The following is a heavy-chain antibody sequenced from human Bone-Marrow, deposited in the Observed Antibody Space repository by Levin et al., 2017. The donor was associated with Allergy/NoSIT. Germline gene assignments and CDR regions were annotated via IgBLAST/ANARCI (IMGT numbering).Heavy chain of an antibody. CDR2: IYPGDSET. CDR3: ARSPYGSGSSGFDS. CDR1: GYSFINHW. J-gene: IGHJ4*02. D-gene: IGHD3-10*01. V-gene: IGHV5-51*01. Sequence: RGESLKISCSGSGYSFINHWIGWVRQRPGKGLEWMGIIYPGDSETRYNPSFRGQVTISADNSITTAYMQWSSLGASDTAMYYCARSPYGSGSSGFDSWGQGTLVTVTS.